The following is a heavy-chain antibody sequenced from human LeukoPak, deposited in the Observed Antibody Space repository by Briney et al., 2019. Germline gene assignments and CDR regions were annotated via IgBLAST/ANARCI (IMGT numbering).Heavy chain of an antibody. V-gene: IGHV1-18*01. CDR1: GYTVTSDG. J-gene: IGHJ5*02. CDR2: ISAYNGNT. D-gene: IGHD3-3*01. Sequence: SVKGSWRDSGYTVTSDGIGGVRQAPGQGLEWMGWISAYNGNTNYAQKLQGRVTMTTDTSTSTAYMELRSLRSDDTAVYYCARRGFFGVVTPFDPWGQGTLVTVSS. CDR3: ARRGFFGVVTPFDP.